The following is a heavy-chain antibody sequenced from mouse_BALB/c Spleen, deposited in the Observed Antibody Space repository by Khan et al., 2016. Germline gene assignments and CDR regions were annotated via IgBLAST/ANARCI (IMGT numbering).Heavy chain of an antibody. V-gene: IGHV4-1*02. CDR2: INPDSSTI. CDR1: GFAFSSYW. Sequence: EVKLLESGAGLVQPGGSLKLSCAASGFAFSSYWMRWVRQAPGKGLEWIGEINPDSSTINYTPSLKDKFIISRDNANNTLYLQMSKVRSEDTALYYGASTVWYFDVWGAGTTVTVSS. J-gene: IGHJ1*01. CDR3: ASTVWYFDV.